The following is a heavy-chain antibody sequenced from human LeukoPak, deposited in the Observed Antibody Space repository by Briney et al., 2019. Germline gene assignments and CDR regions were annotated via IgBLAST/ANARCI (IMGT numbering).Heavy chain of an antibody. J-gene: IGHJ4*02. Sequence: GGSLSLSCAASGFTFSSYSLNWVRQAPGKGLEWVSFISSGSSTIYYADSGKGRFTISRDNAKNSLYLQMNSLRDEDTAVYYCARGYRDGYNYFHYWGQGTLVTVSS. CDR3: ARGYRDGYNYFHY. CDR2: ISSGSSTI. CDR1: GFTFSSYS. V-gene: IGHV3-48*02. D-gene: IGHD5-24*01.